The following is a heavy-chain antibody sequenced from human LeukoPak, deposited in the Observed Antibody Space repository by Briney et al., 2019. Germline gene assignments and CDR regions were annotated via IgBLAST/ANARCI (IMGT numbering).Heavy chain of an antibody. Sequence: ASVKVSCKASGYTFTSYYMYWVRQAPGQGLEWMGIINPNRGSTSYAQKFQGRVTMTRDMSTSTVYMELSSLRSEDTAVYYCARSGRKTYYYYYMDVWGKGTTVTVSS. CDR1: GYTFTSYY. V-gene: IGHV1-46*01. CDR2: INPNRGST. D-gene: IGHD1-26*01. J-gene: IGHJ6*03. CDR3: ARSGRKTYYYYYMDV.